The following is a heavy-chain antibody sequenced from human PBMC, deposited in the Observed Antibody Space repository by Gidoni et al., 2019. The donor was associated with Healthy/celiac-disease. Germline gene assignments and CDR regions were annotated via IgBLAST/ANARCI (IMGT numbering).Heavy chain of an antibody. CDR1: GGSVSGYY. CDR2: INHSGRT. CDR3: ARAIMVRSFYYYYGMYV. V-gene: IGHV4-34*01. D-gene: IGHD3-10*01. Sequence: QVQLQQWGAGRLKPAETLSLTCAVYGGSVSGYYWSWIRQPPGKGLEWIGEINHSGRTNYNPSLQRRVTISVDTSKNPFSLKLSSVTAADTAVYYCARAIMVRSFYYYYGMYVWGQGTTVTVSS. J-gene: IGHJ6*02.